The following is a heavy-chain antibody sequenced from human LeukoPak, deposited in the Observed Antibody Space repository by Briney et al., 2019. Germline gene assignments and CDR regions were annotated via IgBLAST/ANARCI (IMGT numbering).Heavy chain of an antibody. V-gene: IGHV1-46*01. J-gene: IGHJ4*02. CDR3: ARDDSSDYNFDY. CDR1: GYTFTNYY. Sequence: ASVKVSCKASGYTFTNYYLHWVRQAPGQGLEWMGMINPSAGSASYAQKFQGRVTVTRDTSTSTVYMELSSLRSEDTAVYYRARDDSSDYNFDYWGQGTLVTVSS. D-gene: IGHD3-22*01. CDR2: INPSAGSA.